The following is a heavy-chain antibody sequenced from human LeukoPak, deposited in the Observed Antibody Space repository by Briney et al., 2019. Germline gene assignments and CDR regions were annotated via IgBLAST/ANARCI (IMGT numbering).Heavy chain of an antibody. CDR2: IKSDGSNI. D-gene: IGHD3-10*01. J-gene: IGHJ4*02. CDR3: AVELLWCGELFG. Sequence: GGSLRLSCAASGFSFSGSWMHWVCQAPGKGLVWVSRIKSDGSNIAYADSVKGRFTISRDNARNTLYLQMNSLRPEDTAVYCCAVELLWCGELFGWGQGTLVTVSS. CDR1: GFSFSGSW. V-gene: IGHV3-74*01.